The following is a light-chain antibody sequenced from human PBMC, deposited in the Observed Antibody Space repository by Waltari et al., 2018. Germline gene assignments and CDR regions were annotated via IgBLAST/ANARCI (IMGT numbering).Light chain of an antibody. CDR1: QSVSSSY. CDR3: QQYGTSPPLT. Sequence: EIVLTQSPGTLSLSPGERATLSCRASQSVSSSYLAWYQHKPGQAPRLVIYGASSRAAGIPDRFSGSGSGTDFTLTISRLEPEDFAGYYCQQYGTSPPLTFGGGTKVEIK. J-gene: IGKJ4*01. CDR2: GAS. V-gene: IGKV3-20*01.